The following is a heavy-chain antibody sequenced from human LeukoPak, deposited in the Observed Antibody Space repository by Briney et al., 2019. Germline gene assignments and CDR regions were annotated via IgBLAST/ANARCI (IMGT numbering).Heavy chain of an antibody. D-gene: IGHD5-12*01. CDR1: GFTLRSYD. J-gene: IGHJ4*02. V-gene: IGHV3-23*01. CDR2: TSGSGVNS. Sequence: GGSLRLPCAASGFTLRSYDMSWVRQAPGKGLEWVAATSGSGVNSYYADSVRGRFTISRDNSQNTLYLQMDSLRAEDTALYYCAKEYSGYDFDYWGQGTLVTVSS. CDR3: AKEYSGYDFDY.